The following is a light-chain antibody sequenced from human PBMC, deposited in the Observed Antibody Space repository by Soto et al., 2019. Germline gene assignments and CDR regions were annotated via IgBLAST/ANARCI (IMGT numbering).Light chain of an antibody. CDR1: QSVSSN. Sequence: EIVMTQSPAPLSVSPGERATLSCRASQSVSSNLAWYQQKPGQAPRLLIYGASTRATGIPARFSGSGSGTEFTLTISSLQSEDFAVYYCQQYNNWRITFGQGTRLEIK. CDR3: QQYNNWRIT. CDR2: GAS. J-gene: IGKJ5*01. V-gene: IGKV3-15*01.